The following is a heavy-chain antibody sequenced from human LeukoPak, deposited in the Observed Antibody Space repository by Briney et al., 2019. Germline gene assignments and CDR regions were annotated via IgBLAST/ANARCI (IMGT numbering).Heavy chain of an antibody. Sequence: GGSLRLSCAASGFTFSDYYMSWIRQAPGKGLECLSYISSSGSSIYYADSVKGRFTISRDNAKNSLYLQMNSLRAEDTAVYYCAKRRAIWAPFDPWGQGTLVTVSS. CDR1: GFTFSDYY. V-gene: IGHV3-11*01. D-gene: IGHD3-16*01. CDR2: ISSSGSSI. J-gene: IGHJ5*02. CDR3: AKRRAIWAPFDP.